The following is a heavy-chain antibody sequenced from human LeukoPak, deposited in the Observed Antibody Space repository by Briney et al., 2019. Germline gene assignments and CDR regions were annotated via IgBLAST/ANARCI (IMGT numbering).Heavy chain of an antibody. J-gene: IGHJ3*02. CDR1: GGPISSYY. D-gene: IGHD4-17*01. CDR2: IYTSGST. CDR3: ARYMTTVTTRDAFDI. Sequence: SETLSLTCTVSGGPISSYYWSWIRQPAGKGLEWIGRIYTSGSTNYNPSLKSRVTMSVDTSKNQFSLKLSSVTAADTAVYYCARYMTTVTTRDAFDIWGQGTMVTVSS. V-gene: IGHV4-4*07.